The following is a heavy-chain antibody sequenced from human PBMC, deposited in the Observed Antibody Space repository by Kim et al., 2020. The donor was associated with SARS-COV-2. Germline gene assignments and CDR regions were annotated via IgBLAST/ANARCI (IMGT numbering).Heavy chain of an antibody. Sequence: GGSLRLSCAASGFTFSSYWMHWVRQAPGKGLVWVSRINSDGSSTSYADSVKGRFTISRDNAKNTLYMQMNSLRAEDTAVYYCARVRDGYVWTFDYWGQGTLVTVSS. J-gene: IGHJ4*02. CDR3: ARVRDGYVWTFDY. CDR2: INSDGSST. V-gene: IGHV3-74*01. D-gene: IGHD5-12*01. CDR1: GFTFSSYW.